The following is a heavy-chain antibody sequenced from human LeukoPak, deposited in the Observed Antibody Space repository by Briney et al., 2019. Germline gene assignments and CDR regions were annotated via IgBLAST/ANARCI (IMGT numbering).Heavy chain of an antibody. CDR2: IYYSGST. CDR1: GGSASSRSYY. D-gene: IGHD3-9*01. Sequence: PSETLSLTCTVSGGSASSRSYYWSWIRQPPGKGLEWIGYIYYSGSTNHNPSLKSRVTLSADTSKNQFSLKLSSVTAADTAVYYCAREPEQSILTGYYNFNWFDPWGQGTLVTVSS. V-gene: IGHV4-61*01. CDR3: AREPEQSILTGYYNFNWFDP. J-gene: IGHJ5*02.